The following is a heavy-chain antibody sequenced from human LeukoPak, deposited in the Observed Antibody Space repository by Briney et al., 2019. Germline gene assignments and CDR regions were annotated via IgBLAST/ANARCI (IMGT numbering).Heavy chain of an antibody. D-gene: IGHD3-10*01. V-gene: IGHV4-34*01. J-gene: IGHJ6*03. CDR3: ARAPSNYYGSGSYYIIGPYYYYYMDV. Sequence: SETLSLTCAVYGGSFSGYYWSWIRQPPGKGLEWIGEINHSGSTNYNPSLKSRVTISVDTSKNQFSLKLSSVTAADTAVYYCARAPSNYYGSGSYYIIGPYYYYYMDVWGKGTTATVSS. CDR2: INHSGST. CDR1: GGSFSGYY.